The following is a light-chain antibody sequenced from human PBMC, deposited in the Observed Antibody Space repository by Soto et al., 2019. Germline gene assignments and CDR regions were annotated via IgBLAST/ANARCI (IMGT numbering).Light chain of an antibody. CDR3: QQRSNWPPLT. CDR2: DAS. V-gene: IGKV3-11*01. CDR1: QSVSSY. J-gene: IGKJ4*01. Sequence: EIVLTQSPSTLSLSPGERATLSCRASQSVSSYLAWYQQKPGHAPRLLIYDASHRATGIPARFSGSWSGKDFTLTIRSLEPADFAVYYCQQRSNWPPLTFGGGTKVEIK.